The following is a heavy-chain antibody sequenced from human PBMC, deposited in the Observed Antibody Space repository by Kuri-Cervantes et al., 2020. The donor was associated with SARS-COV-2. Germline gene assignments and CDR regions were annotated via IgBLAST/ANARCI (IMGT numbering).Heavy chain of an antibody. V-gene: IGHV4-34*01. Sequence: SETLSLTCAVYGGSFSGYYWSWIRQPPGKGLEWIGEINHSGSTNYNPSLKSRVTISVDTSKNQFSLKLSSVTAADTAVYYRAREGIVGPAYYFDYWGQGNLVTVSS. D-gene: IGHD1-26*01. CDR3: AREGIVGPAYYFDY. J-gene: IGHJ4*02. CDR2: INHSGST. CDR1: GGSFSGYY.